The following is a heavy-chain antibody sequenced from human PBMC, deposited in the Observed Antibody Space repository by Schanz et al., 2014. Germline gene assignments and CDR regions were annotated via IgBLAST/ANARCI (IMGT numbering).Heavy chain of an antibody. V-gene: IGHV1-69*08. D-gene: IGHD2-21*01. CDR1: GGTFNSYT. J-gene: IGHJ4*02. CDR2: IIPIHGIV. Sequence: QVQLVQSGAEVKKPGSSMKVSCKASGGTFNSYTINWVRQAPGQGLEWMGRIIPIHGIVNYAQRFQDRVRITADKSTSTAYMELSSLRSDDTAVYYCARDRLECGAECYSVEVFEIWGQGTLVIVSS. CDR3: ARDRLECGAECYSVEVFEI.